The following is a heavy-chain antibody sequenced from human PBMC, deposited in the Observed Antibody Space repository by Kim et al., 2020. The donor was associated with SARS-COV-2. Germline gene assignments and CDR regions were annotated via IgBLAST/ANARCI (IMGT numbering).Heavy chain of an antibody. CDR2: GST. J-gene: IGHJ6*02. Sequence: GSTYYADSVKGRFTISRDNSKNTGYLQMSSLRAEDTAVYYCARRFYAMDVWGQGTTVTVSS. V-gene: IGHV3-53*01. D-gene: IGHD3-16*01. CDR3: ARRFYAMDV.